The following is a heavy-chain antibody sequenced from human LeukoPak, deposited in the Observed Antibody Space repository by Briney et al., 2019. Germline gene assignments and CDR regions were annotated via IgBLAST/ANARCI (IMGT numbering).Heavy chain of an antibody. D-gene: IGHD2-2*01. CDR2: IYPGDSDT. CDR3: ARHVGGGDIVVVPAGFDP. V-gene: IGHV5-51*01. J-gene: IGHJ5*02. Sequence: GESLKISCQGSGYSFTSYWIGWVRQMPGKGLAWMGIIYPGDSDTRYSPSFQGQVTISADKSISTAYLQWSSLKASDTAMYYCARHVGGGDIVVVPAGFDPWGQGTLVTVSS. CDR1: GYSFTSYW.